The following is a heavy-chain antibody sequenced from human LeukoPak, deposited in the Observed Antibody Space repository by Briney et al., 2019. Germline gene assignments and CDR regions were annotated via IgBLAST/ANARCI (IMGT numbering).Heavy chain of an antibody. CDR1: GASVNSDSYY. D-gene: IGHD5-12*01. Sequence: SESLSLTCTVYGASVNSDSYYWSWIRQPPGKGLEWIGYIYYNGGTNYNPSLKSRVTISIDTSKNKFSLNLSPVTAADTAVYYCARSGSAYDYPFDYWGQGTLVTVSS. J-gene: IGHJ4*02. CDR3: ARSGSAYDYPFDY. V-gene: IGHV4-61*01. CDR2: IYYNGGT.